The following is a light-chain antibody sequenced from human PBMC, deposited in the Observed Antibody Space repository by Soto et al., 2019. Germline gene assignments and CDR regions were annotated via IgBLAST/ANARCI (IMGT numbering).Light chain of an antibody. CDR3: QQSATSPWT. V-gene: IGKV3-20*01. CDR1: QSVSSSY. J-gene: IGKJ1*01. CDR2: GAS. Sequence: ENVLTQSPGTLSLSPGERAILSCRASQSVSSSYLAWYQQKPGQAPRLLIYGASVRATGIPDRFSGSGSGTAFTLTISRLEPEDFAVYYCQQSATSPWTFGQGTKVEIK.